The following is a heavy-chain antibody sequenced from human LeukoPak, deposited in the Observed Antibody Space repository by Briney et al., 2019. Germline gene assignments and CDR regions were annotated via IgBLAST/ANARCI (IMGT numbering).Heavy chain of an antibody. Sequence: ASVKVSCKASGYTFTGYYMRWLRQATGQGLQWMGWINPDSGYTHYAQKFQGRVTMTRDTSISTGYMELSRLTSGDTAVYYCARECRQGTGGWYYFDYWGQGTLVTVSS. CDR1: GYTFTGYY. J-gene: IGHJ4*02. CDR3: ARECRQGTGGWYYFDY. CDR2: INPDSGYT. V-gene: IGHV1-2*02. D-gene: IGHD2-8*02.